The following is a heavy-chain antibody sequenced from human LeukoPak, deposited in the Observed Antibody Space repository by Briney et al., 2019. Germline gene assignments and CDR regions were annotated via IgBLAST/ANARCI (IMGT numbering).Heavy chain of an antibody. Sequence: ASVKVSCKASGYTFTSYGISWVRQAPGQGLEWMGWISAYNGNTNYAQKLQGRVTMTTDTSTSTAYMELRSLRSDDTAVYYCARDLGYYYGSGSYYKAPPFDYWGQGTLVTVSS. V-gene: IGHV1-18*01. J-gene: IGHJ4*02. CDR2: ISAYNGNT. CDR3: ARDLGYYYGSGSYYKAPPFDY. CDR1: GYTFTSYG. D-gene: IGHD3-10*01.